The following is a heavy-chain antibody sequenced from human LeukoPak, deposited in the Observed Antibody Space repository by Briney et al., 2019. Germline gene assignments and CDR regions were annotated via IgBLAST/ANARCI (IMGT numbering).Heavy chain of an antibody. D-gene: IGHD4-11*01. CDR2: IRYDGSNK. J-gene: IGHJ1*01. CDR3: ANDMDDYNVQPPLFKY. V-gene: IGHV3-30*02. Sequence: GGSLRLSCAASGFTFSSYGMHWVRQAPGKGLEWVAFIRYDGSNKYYADSVKGRFTISRDNSKNMLYLQMSSLTVEDTAVYYCANDMDDYNVQPPLFKYWGQGTLVTVSS. CDR1: GFTFSSYG.